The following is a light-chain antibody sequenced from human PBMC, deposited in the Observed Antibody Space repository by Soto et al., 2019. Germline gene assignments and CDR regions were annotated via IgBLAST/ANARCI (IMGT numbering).Light chain of an antibody. Sequence: EIVMTQSPATLSVSPGEGATLSCKASQNVYNNLAWYQQRPGQPPRLLIYDASTRATGISARFSGSGYGTEFTLTISSLLSEDFAVYFCQQCRNWPLTFGGGTTVEIK. CDR2: DAS. V-gene: IGKV3-15*01. J-gene: IGKJ4*01. CDR1: QNVYNN. CDR3: QQCRNWPLT.